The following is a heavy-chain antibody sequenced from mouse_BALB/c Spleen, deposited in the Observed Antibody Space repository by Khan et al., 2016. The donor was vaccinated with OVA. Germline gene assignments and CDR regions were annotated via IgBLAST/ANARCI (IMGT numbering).Heavy chain of an antibody. J-gene: IGHJ4*01. D-gene: IGHD1-1*01. CDR2: IAPGSGST. V-gene: IGHV1S41*01. CDR3: ARENYKGRTCYAMDY. CDR1: GYTFTSYW. Sequence: DLVKPGASVKLSCKASGYTFTSYWINWIKQRPGQGLEWIGRIAPGSGSTYYNEMFKGKATLTVDTSSSTAYIQLSSLSSEDSAVYFGARENYKGRTCYAMDYWGQGTSVTVSS.